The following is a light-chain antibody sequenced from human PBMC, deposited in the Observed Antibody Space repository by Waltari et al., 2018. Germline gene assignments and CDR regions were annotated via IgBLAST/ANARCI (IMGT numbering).Light chain of an antibody. Sequence: DIQLTQSPSFLSASVGDRVTITCRASQGISSYVAWYQQNPGKAPRLLIHSASTLQSGVPSRFRGSGSGTEFTLTISSLQPEDFASYYCQQLSSQPLTFGGGTKVEI. CDR2: SAS. CDR1: QGISSY. J-gene: IGKJ4*01. V-gene: IGKV1-9*01. CDR3: QQLSSQPLT.